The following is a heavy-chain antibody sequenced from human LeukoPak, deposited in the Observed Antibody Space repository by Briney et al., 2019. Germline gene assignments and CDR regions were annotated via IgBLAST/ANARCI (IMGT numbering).Heavy chain of an antibody. CDR3: ARMANSYDSSGYYYINGLDV. CDR1: GYTFTGYY. CDR2: INPNGGGT. Sequence: ASVKVSCKASGYTFTGYYMHWVRQAPGQGLEWMGWINPNGGGTNYAQKFQGRVTMTRDTSISTAYMELSRLRSDDTAVYFCARMANSYDSSGYYYINGLDVWGLGTTVTVSS. J-gene: IGHJ6*02. D-gene: IGHD3-22*01. V-gene: IGHV1-2*02.